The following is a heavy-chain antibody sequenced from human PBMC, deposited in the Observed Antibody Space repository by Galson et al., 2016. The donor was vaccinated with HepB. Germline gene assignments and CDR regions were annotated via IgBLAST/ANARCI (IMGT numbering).Heavy chain of an antibody. CDR3: AKRPYSYGWHYGMDV. V-gene: IGHV3-23*01. D-gene: IGHD5-18*01. CDR2: ITSGGTT. Sequence: SLRLSCAAPGFSFSSYAMSWVRQAPGKGLEWVSGITSGGTTYYADSVKGRFTISRDNSKNILYLQMKSLRDEDTAVYYCAKRPYSYGWHYGMDVWGQGTTVTVSS. CDR1: GFSFSSYA. J-gene: IGHJ6*02.